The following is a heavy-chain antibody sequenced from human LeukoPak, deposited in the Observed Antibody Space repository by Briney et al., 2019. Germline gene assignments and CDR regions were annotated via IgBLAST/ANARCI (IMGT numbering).Heavy chain of an antibody. CDR3: ARDLTIFGVVNDY. Sequence: ASVKVSCKASGYTFSNYGFSWVRQAPGQGLEWMGWVTPYAQKFQGRLTMTTDTSTTTAYMELRSLRSDDTAVYYCARDLTIFGVVNDYWGQGTLVTVSS. CDR1: GYTFSNYG. CDR2: VTPY. J-gene: IGHJ4*02. V-gene: IGHV1-18*01. D-gene: IGHD3-3*01.